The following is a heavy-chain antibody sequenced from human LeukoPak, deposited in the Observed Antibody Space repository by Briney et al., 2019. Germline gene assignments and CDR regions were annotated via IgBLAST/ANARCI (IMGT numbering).Heavy chain of an antibody. V-gene: IGHV3-23*01. CDR2: LIGSSGST. CDR3: AKGAYDYIEMGYFDS. CDR1: GFTSTNYA. Sequence: GGSLRLSCAASGFTSTNYAMNWVRQAPGKGLEWVSVLIGSSGSTDYADSVKGRFTISRDKSKNTLFLQMNSLRAEDTAIYFCAKGAYDYIEMGYFDSWGQGTLVTVSS. D-gene: IGHD5-12*01. J-gene: IGHJ4*02.